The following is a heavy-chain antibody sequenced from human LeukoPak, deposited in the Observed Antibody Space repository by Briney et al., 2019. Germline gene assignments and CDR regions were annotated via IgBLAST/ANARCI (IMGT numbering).Heavy chain of an antibody. CDR1: GFEFIIHD. J-gene: IGHJ4*02. CDR3: VKGFHFDW. CDR2: ISGSGTDT. Sequence: GGSLRLACVASGFEFIIHDMSWGRQAPGKGREWVSIISGSGTDTYYTDSVEGRFTISRDTSKNTLYMQMNNLRVEDTAVYYCVKGFHFDWWGQGTLVTVSS. V-gene: IGHV3-23*01.